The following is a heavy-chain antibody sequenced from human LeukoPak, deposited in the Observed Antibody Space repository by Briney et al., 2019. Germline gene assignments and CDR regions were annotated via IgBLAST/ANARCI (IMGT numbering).Heavy chain of an antibody. V-gene: IGHV1-18*01. CDR1: GYTFPSYG. Sequence: ASVKVSCKASGYTFPSYGISWVRQAPGQGLEWMGWISAYNGNTNYAQKLQGRVTMTTDTSTSTAYMELRSLRSDDTAVYYCARDIVVVVAATPFGMEAFDIWGQGTMVTVSS. CDR2: ISAYNGNT. CDR3: ARDIVVVVAATPFGMEAFDI. D-gene: IGHD2-15*01. J-gene: IGHJ3*02.